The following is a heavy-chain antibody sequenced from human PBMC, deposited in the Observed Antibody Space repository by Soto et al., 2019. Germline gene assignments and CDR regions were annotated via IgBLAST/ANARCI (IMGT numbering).Heavy chain of an antibody. CDR2: IYSTGTT. D-gene: IGHD3-10*01. CDR3: AKGGRGSGSHYNSFGY. Sequence: EVQLVESGGGLIQPGGSLKLSCAASGFTVGNNYMSWVRQAPGKGLEWVSLIYSTGTTKYADSVKGRFTVSRDNAKNTLYVKMNSLRAEDTAVYYCAKGGRGSGSHYNSFGYWGQGTLVTVSS. CDR1: GFTVGNNY. V-gene: IGHV3-53*01. J-gene: IGHJ4*02.